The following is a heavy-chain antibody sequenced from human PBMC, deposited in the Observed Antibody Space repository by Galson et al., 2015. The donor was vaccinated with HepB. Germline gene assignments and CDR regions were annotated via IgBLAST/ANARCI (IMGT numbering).Heavy chain of an antibody. CDR3: ARSPGGYCSSTSCYTRGTYGDLDY. V-gene: IGHV5-51*01. D-gene: IGHD2-2*01. CDR2: IYPGDSDT. J-gene: IGHJ4*02. CDR1: GYSYTSYW. Sequence: QSGAEVKKPGESLKISCKGSGYSYTSYWIGWVRQMPGKGLEWMGIIYPGDSDTRYSPSFQGQVTISADKSISTAYLRWSSLKASDTAMYYCARSPGGYCSSTSCYTRGTYGDLDYWGQGTLVTVSS.